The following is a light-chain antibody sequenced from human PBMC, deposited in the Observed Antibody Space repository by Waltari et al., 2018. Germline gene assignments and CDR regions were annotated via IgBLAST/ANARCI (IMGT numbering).Light chain of an antibody. CDR2: SND. Sequence: QSVLTQAPSVSGTPGQRLTISCSGTNYNIGSGPVNWYQQVPGMSPKLLIYSNDQRPSGVPDRFSGSKSGTSASLAISGLQSEDEADYYCATWDGRVNGVLFGGGTKVTVL. CDR1: NYNIGSGP. J-gene: IGLJ2*01. V-gene: IGLV1-44*01. CDR3: ATWDGRVNGVL.